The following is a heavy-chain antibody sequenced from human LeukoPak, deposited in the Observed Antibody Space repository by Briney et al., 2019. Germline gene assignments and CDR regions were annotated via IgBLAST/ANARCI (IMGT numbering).Heavy chain of an antibody. D-gene: IGHD2-2*01. CDR2: INPSGSTI. V-gene: IGHV3-11*01. CDR3: ARVRGSGFCSGSSCAKDPGYYYYMDV. CDR1: GFTFSGYY. Sequence: PGGSLRLSCEGSGFTFSGYYMSWIRQAPGKGLEWVSYINPSGSTIYYADSVKGRFTISRDNAKKSLDLQMYNLRAEDTAVYYCARVRGSGFCSGSSCAKDPGYYYYMDVWGKGTTVTVSS. J-gene: IGHJ6*03.